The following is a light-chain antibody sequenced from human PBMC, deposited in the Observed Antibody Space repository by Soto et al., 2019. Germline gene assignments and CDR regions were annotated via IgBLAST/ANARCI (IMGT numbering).Light chain of an antibody. CDR1: QSVSSNY. V-gene: IGKV3-20*01. J-gene: IGKJ3*01. CDR3: QQYGSSQFT. CDR2: VAS. Sequence: EIVLTQSPGTLSLSPGERATLSCRASQSVSSNYLAWYQHKPGQAPRLLIYVASTRATGIPDRFSGSGSGTDFTLTISRLEPEDFAVYYCQQYGSSQFTFGPGTTVDIK.